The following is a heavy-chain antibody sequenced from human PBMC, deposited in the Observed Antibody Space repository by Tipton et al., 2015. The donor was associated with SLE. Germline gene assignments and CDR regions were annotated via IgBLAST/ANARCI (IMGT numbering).Heavy chain of an antibody. Sequence: TLSLTCTVSGGPVSSSSKYWAWIRQPPGKGLGWIGSIYYTGTTTYYNSFLKSRVTMSVDTSKNQFSLRLTSVIAADTAVYYCARLHGYSYGLNWFDPWGQGTLISVSS. CDR3: ARLHGYSYGLNWFDP. D-gene: IGHD5-18*01. CDR2: IYYTGTTT. J-gene: IGHJ5*02. V-gene: IGHV4-39*07. CDR1: GGPVSSSSKY.